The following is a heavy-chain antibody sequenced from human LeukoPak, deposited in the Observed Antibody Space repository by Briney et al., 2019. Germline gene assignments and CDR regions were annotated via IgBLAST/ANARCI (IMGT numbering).Heavy chain of an antibody. V-gene: IGHV1-2*02. Sequence: ASVKVSCKASGYTFTGYYMHWVRQAPGQGLEWMGWINPNSGGTNYAQKFQGRVTMTRDTSISTAYMELSRLRSDDTAVYYCARDFWNYGRRNFDYWGQGTLVTVSS. CDR2: INPNSGGT. CDR3: ARDFWNYGRRNFDY. J-gene: IGHJ4*02. D-gene: IGHD1-7*01. CDR1: GYTFTGYY.